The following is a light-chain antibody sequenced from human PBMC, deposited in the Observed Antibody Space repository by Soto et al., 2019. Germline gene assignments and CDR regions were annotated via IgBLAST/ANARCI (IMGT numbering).Light chain of an antibody. CDR1: QSVLHSSNNKNY. CDR3: QQYYTTPRT. J-gene: IGKJ1*01. V-gene: IGKV4-1*01. Sequence: DIVMTQSPDSLAVSLGERATINCKSSQSVLHSSNNKNYLSWYQQKPGQPPKLLIYWASTRESGVPDRFSGSGSATDFTLTISSLQAEDVAVYYCQQYYTTPRTFGQGTKVEFK. CDR2: WAS.